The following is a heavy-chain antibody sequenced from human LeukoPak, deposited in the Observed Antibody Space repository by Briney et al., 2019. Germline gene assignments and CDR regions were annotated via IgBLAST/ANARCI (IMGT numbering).Heavy chain of an antibody. CDR2: INPNSGGI. CDR1: GYTFTAYY. Sequence: VASVKVSCKASGYTFTAYYMHWVRQAPGQGLEWMGWINPNSGGINYAQKFQGRVTMTRDMSISTVYMELNSLRFDDTAVYYCARGRSCSDGNFYHNWLDPWGQGTLVTVSS. V-gene: IGHV1-2*02. D-gene: IGHD2-15*01. J-gene: IGHJ5*02. CDR3: ARGRSCSDGNFYHNWLDP.